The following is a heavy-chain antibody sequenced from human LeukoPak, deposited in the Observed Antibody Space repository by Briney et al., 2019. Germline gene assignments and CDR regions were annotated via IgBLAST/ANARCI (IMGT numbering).Heavy chain of an antibody. CDR1: GFTFSSYS. V-gene: IGHV3-21*01. J-gene: IGHJ4*02. CDR3: ARSSTVTTRDYFDY. CDR2: ISSSSSYI. Sequence: GGSLRLCCAASGFTFSSYSMNWVRQAPGKGLEWVSFISSSSSYIYYADSVKGRFTISRDNAKNSLYLQMNSLRVEDTAVYYCARSSTVTTRDYFDYWGQGTLVTVSS. D-gene: IGHD4-17*01.